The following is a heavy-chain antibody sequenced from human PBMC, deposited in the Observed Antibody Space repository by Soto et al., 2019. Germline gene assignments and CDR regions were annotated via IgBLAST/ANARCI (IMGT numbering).Heavy chain of an antibody. CDR3: AREGNLGYCSGGSCYVGGMDV. CDR2: IWYDGSNK. Sequence: GGSLRLSCAASGFTFSSYGMHWVRQAPGKGLEWVAVIWYDGSNKYYADSVKGRFTISRDNSKNTLYLQMNSLRAEDTAVYYCAREGNLGYCSGGSCYVGGMDVWGQGTTVTV. CDR1: GFTFSSYG. J-gene: IGHJ6*02. D-gene: IGHD2-15*01. V-gene: IGHV3-33*01.